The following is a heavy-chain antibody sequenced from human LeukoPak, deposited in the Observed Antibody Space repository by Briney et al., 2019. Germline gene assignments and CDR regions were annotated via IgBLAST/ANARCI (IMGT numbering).Heavy chain of an antibody. J-gene: IGHJ6*03. Sequence: PSETLSLTCTVSGGSISSYYWGWIRQPPGKGLEWIGSIYYSGSTYYNPSLKSRVTISVDTSKNQFSLKLSSVTAADTAVYYCARQANIVVVPAALMDVWGKGTTVTVSS. CDR1: GGSISSYY. CDR3: ARQANIVVVPAALMDV. V-gene: IGHV4-39*01. CDR2: IYYSGST. D-gene: IGHD2-2*01.